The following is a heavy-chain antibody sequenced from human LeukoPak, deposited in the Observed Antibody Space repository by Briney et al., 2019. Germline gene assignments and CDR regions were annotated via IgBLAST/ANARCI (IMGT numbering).Heavy chain of an antibody. CDR3: ARARGGITRLDY. Sequence: SETLSLTCAVSGYSISSGYYWGWIRQPPGKGLEWIGSIYHSGSTYYNPSLKSRVTISVDTSKSQFSLKLSSVTAADTAVYYCARARGGITRLDYWGQGTLVAVSS. D-gene: IGHD1-14*01. J-gene: IGHJ4*02. CDR2: IYHSGST. V-gene: IGHV4-38-2*01. CDR1: GYSISSGYY.